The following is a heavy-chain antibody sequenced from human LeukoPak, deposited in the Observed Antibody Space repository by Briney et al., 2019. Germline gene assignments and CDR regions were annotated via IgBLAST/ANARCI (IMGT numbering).Heavy chain of an antibody. CDR3: ARVGPRNISSYNPYYFDY. V-gene: IGHV3-30*04. Sequence: GGSLRLSRAASGFPLSSYAMQEVRQAAGEGLEGVAVISYDDCNKYYEDSVKRRFTRAEDNSNHTLYLQMNGLRAEDTAVYYSARVGPRNISSYNPYYFDYWGQRTLVTASS. D-gene: IGHD6-13*01. J-gene: IGHJ4*02. CDR1: GFPLSSYA. CDR2: ISYDDCNK.